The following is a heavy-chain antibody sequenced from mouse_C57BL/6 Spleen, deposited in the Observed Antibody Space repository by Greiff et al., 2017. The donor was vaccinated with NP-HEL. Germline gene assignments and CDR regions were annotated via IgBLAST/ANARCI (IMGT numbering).Heavy chain of an antibody. J-gene: IGHJ2*01. CDR2: IDPETGGT. CDR3: TRKDYYGSSYFDY. Sequence: VKLVESGAELVRPGASVTLSCKASGYTFTDYEMHWVKQTPVHGLEWIGAIDPETGGTAYNQKFKGKAILTADKSSSTAYMELRSLTSEDSAVYYCTRKDYYGSSYFDYWGQGTTLTVSS. D-gene: IGHD1-1*01. V-gene: IGHV1-15*01. CDR1: GYTFTDYE.